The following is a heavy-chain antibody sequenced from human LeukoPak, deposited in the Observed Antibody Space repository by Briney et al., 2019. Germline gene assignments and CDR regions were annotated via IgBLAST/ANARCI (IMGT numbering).Heavy chain of an antibody. V-gene: IGHV3-30*02. J-gene: IGHJ4*02. CDR3: ARDRCSSTSCLPDY. Sequence: GGSLRLSCSASGFTFSSYGMHWVRQAPGKGLEWVAFIRYDGSNKYYADSVKGRFTISRDNSKNTLYLQMNSLRAEDTAVYYCARDRCSSTSCLPDYWGQGTLVTVSS. CDR2: IRYDGSNK. D-gene: IGHD2-2*01. CDR1: GFTFSSYG.